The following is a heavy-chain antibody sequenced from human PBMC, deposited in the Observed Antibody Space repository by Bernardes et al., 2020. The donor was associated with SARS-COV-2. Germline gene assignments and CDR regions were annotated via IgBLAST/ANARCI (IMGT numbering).Heavy chain of an antibody. J-gene: IGHJ4*02. CDR3: TTDRGDSYGYEYYFDY. CDR1: GFTFSNAW. CDR2: IKGKTDGGTT. Sequence: GGSLRLSCAASGFTFSNAWMSCVRQAPGTGLEWVGRIKGKTDGGTTDYAAPVKGRFTISRDDSKNTLYLQMNSLKTEDTAVYYCTTDRGDSYGYEYYFDYWGQGTLVTVSS. D-gene: IGHD5-18*01. V-gene: IGHV3-15*01.